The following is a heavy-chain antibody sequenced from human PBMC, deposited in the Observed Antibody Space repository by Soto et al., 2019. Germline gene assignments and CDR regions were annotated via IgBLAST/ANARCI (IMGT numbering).Heavy chain of an antibody. V-gene: IGHV4-39*01. CDR2: IYHNGRT. CDR3: VRKVTGTRRFNWFDP. J-gene: IGHJ5*02. CDR1: GASVTGTTYY. Sequence: QLQLQESGPGLVKPSETLSLTCSVSGASVTGTTYYWGWIRQSPGKGLEWIGNIYHNGRTDYNPSLKNRVAISIDASKTQFSLRLTSVTAADTAMYYCVRKVTGTRRFNWFDPWGQGTLVTVSS. D-gene: IGHD1-7*01.